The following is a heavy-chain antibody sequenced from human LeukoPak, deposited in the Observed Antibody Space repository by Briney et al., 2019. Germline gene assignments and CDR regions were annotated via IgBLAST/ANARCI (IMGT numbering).Heavy chain of an antibody. V-gene: IGHV4-59*12. Sequence: PSETLSLTCTVSGGSISSYYWSWIRQPPGKGLEWIGYIYYSGSTNYNPSLKSRVTISVDTSKNQFSLKLSSVTAADTAVYYCARGLGTAMVWDYWGQGTLVTVSS. CDR2: IYYSGST. J-gene: IGHJ4*02. CDR1: GGSISSYY. CDR3: ARGLGTAMVWDY. D-gene: IGHD5-18*01.